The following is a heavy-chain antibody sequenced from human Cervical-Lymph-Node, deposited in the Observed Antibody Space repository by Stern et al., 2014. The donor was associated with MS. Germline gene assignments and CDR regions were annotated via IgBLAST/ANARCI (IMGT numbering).Heavy chain of an antibody. J-gene: IGHJ4*02. CDR3: ARGAIFGVVIT. CDR1: GFTFSDYY. D-gene: IGHD3-3*01. Sequence: VQLLESGGGLVKPGGSLRLSCAASGFTFSDYYMSWIRQAPGKGLEWVSYIPSNSRNIYYTDSVKGRFTISRDNAKNMLYLQLNSLRAEDTAVYYCARGAIFGVVITWGQGTLVTVSS. V-gene: IGHV3-11*01. CDR2: IPSNSRNI.